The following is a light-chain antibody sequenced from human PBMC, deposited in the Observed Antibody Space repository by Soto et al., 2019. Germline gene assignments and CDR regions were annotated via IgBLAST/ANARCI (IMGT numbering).Light chain of an antibody. J-gene: IGLJ1*01. CDR1: SSNIGAGYD. CDR2: VDT. V-gene: IGLV1-40*01. Sequence: QPVLTQPPSVSGAPGQRVTISCTGGSSNIGAGYDVQWYQHLPGTAPKLLIYVDTNRASGAPDRFSGSKSGTSASLAITGLQAEDEADYYCQSYDISLSGYVLGTGTKVTVL. CDR3: QSYDISLSGYV.